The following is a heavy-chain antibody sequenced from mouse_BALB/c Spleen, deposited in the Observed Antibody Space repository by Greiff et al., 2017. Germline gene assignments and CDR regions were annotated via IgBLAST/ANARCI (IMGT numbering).Heavy chain of an antibody. CDR2: ISTYNGNT. CDR3: ARGAVEESFDY. D-gene: IGHD1-1*01. CDR1: GFTLTDYA. J-gene: IGHJ2*01. Sequence: VQLQQSGPEVVRPAVSVKISCTGSGFTLTDYAMHWVQQSHAKSLEWIGVISTYNGNTNYNQKFKGQATMTVDKYSSTAYMELARLTSEESAIYYCARGAVEESFDYWGQGTTLTVSS. V-gene: IGHV1S137*01.